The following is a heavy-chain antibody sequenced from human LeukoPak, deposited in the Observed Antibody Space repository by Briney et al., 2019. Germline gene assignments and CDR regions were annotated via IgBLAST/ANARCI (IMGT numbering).Heavy chain of an antibody. CDR3: ARVMYSSSWYGAAYYYYGMDV. Sequence: ASVKVSCKASGYTFTRYYMQWVRQAPGQGLEWMGWMNPNSGNTGYAQKFQGRVTMTRNTSISTAYMELISVRSEDTAVYYCARVMYSSSWYGAAYYYYGMDVWGQGTTVTVSS. CDR1: GYTFTRYY. J-gene: IGHJ6*02. CDR2: MNPNSGNT. V-gene: IGHV1-8*01. D-gene: IGHD6-13*01.